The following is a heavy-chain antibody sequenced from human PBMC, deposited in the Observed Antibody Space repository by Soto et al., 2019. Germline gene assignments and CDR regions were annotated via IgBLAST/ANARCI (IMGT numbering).Heavy chain of an antibody. J-gene: IGHJ4*02. CDR1: ALTFTTYA. CDR2: FSGSGDTT. Sequence: WWSLRLPSEASALTFTTYAMTCFRQAPGKRQEWVSRFSGSGDTTYFADSVRGRFTISRDNSKDTLYLQMNRLRADATAVYYCGRGGPRDGYYDFEYWGQGRRVTISS. D-gene: IGHD1-26*01. CDR3: GRGGPRDGYYDFEY. V-gene: IGHV3-23*01.